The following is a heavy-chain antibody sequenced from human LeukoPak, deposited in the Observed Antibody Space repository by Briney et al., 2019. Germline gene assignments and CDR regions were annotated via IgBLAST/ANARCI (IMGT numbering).Heavy chain of an antibody. J-gene: IGHJ4*02. Sequence: SETLSLTCAVYGGSFSGYYWSWIRQPPGKGLEWIGYIYYSGSTNYNPSLKSRVTISVDTSKNQFSLKLSSVTAADTAVYYCARHFADIVATTHFDYWGQGTLVTVSS. CDR3: ARHFADIVATTHFDY. CDR1: GGSFSGYY. V-gene: IGHV4-59*08. CDR2: IYYSGST. D-gene: IGHD5-12*01.